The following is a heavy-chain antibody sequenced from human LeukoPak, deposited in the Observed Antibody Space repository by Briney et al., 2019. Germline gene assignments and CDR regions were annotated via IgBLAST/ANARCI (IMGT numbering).Heavy chain of an antibody. V-gene: IGHV3-21*01. CDR2: ISSSSSYI. Sequence: AGSLRLSCAASGFTFSSYSMNWVRQAPGKGLEWVSSISSSSSYIYYADSVKGRFTISRDNAKNSLYLQMNSLRAEDTAVYYCARSICGGDCYYTIDYWGQGTLVTVSS. CDR3: ARSICGGDCYYTIDY. CDR1: GFTFSSYS. J-gene: IGHJ4*02. D-gene: IGHD2-21*02.